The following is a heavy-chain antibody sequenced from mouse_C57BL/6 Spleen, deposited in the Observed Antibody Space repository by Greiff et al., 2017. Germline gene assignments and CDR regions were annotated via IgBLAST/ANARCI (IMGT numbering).Heavy chain of an antibody. CDR3: ARRDSAGYDY. V-gene: IGHV1-22*01. CDR2: INPNNGGT. CDR1: GYSFTDSN. Sequence: EVQLQQSGPELVKPGASVKMSCKASGYSFTDSNMHWVKQSHGKSLEWIGCINPNNGGTSYNQKFKGKATLTVNTSSSPAYMELRRLTEEDSAVYYSARRDSAGYDYWGQGTTLTVSS. J-gene: IGHJ2*01. D-gene: IGHD3-2*02.